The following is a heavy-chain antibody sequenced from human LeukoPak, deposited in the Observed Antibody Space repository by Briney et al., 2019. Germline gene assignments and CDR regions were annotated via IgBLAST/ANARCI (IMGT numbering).Heavy chain of an antibody. CDR2: INPSSGTP. CDR3: ARQKVEWELLPWSAFDI. J-gene: IGHJ3*02. V-gene: IGHV1-46*01. Sequence: ASVKVSXKASGYTFTSYYMHWVRQAPGQGLEWMGIINPSSGTPSYAQMFQGGVTMTRDTSTSTVYMELSSLRSEDTAVYYCARQKVEWELLPWSAFDIWGQGTMVTVSS. D-gene: IGHD1-26*01. CDR1: GYTFTSYY.